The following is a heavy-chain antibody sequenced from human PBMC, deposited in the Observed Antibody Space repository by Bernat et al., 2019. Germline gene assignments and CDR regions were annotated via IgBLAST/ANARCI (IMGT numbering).Heavy chain of an antibody. CDR2: IDSGGST. CDR3: ARDSGRNPGYSSSWFTVGYAFDI. CDR1: GFTVSSNY. Sequence: EVQLVETGGGLIQPGGSLRLSCAASGFTVSSNYRSWVRQAPGKGLEGVAVIDSGGSTDYAATVKGRFTISSDHYKNTLYLQMNSLRAEDTAVYYCARDSGRNPGYSSSWFTVGYAFDIWGQGTMVTVSS. V-gene: IGHV3-53*05. D-gene: IGHD6-13*01. J-gene: IGHJ3*02.